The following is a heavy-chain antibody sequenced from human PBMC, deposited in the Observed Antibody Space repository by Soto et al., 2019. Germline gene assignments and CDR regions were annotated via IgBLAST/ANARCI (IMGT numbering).Heavy chain of an antibody. CDR3: ARAPYCGGAARCAFDI. CDR2: IYHSGST. V-gene: IGHV4-59*01. CDR1: GGSISSDY. Sequence: SETLSLTCTVSGGSISSDYWTWIRQPPGVGLEWIGYIYHSGSTSYNPSLKGRATISVDTSKNQFSLKLSSVSAADTAVYYCARAPYCGGAARCAFDIWGQGTMVTVSS. J-gene: IGHJ3*02. D-gene: IGHD2-21*01.